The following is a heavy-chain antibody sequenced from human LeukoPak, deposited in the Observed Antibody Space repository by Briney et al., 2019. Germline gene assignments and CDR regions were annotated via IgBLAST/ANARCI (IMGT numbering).Heavy chain of an antibody. V-gene: IGHV4-34*01. CDR3: ARDRVGLQH. CDR1: GGSFSGYY. Sequence: PSETLSLTCAVYGGSFSGYYWSWVRQPPGKGLEWIGEINHSGSTNYNPSLKSRVTISVDTSKNQFSLKVNSVTAADTAVYYCARDRVGLQHWGQGTLVTVSS. CDR2: INHSGST. J-gene: IGHJ1*01. D-gene: IGHD1-26*01.